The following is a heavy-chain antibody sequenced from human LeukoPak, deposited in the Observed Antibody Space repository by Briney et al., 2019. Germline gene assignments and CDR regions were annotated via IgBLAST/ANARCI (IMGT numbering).Heavy chain of an antibody. D-gene: IGHD3-10*01. Sequence: GGSLRLSCVASGFNFENYYMSWVRQAPGKGLEWMADIRHDGSEQYNVDSVKGRFTISRDIAKNSLFLQMNSLTAEDTAVYYCARDGSRSDFSLDYWGQGTLVTVSS. CDR2: IRHDGSEQ. CDR1: GFNFENYY. V-gene: IGHV3-7*04. J-gene: IGHJ4*02. CDR3: ARDGSRSDFSLDY.